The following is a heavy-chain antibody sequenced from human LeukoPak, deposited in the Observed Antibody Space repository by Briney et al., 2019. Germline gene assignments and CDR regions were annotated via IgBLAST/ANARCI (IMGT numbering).Heavy chain of an antibody. D-gene: IGHD3-22*01. Sequence: GGSLRLSCAASGFTFSSYAMHWVRQAPGKGLEWVAFIRDDASDKYYADSVQGRFTISRDNSENTLYLQMNSLRVEDTAVYYCAKDQAHHHSSGSLYDPWGRGSLVTVSS. CDR2: IRDDASDK. J-gene: IGHJ5*02. CDR3: AKDQAHHHSSGSLYDP. V-gene: IGHV3-30*02. CDR1: GFTFSSYA.